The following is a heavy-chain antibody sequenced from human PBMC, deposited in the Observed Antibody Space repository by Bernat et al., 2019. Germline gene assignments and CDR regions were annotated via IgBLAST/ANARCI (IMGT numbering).Heavy chain of an antibody. J-gene: IGHJ3*02. V-gene: IGHV6-1*01. CDR1: GDSVSSNSAA. CDR2: TYYRSKWYN. D-gene: IGHD4-17*01. CDR3: ARSGGLVMVTTNSDAFDI. Sequence: QVQLQQSGPGLVKPSQTLSLTCAISGDSVSSNSAAWNWIRQSPSRGLEWLGRTYYRSKWYNDYAVSVKSRITINPDTSKNQFSLQLNSVTPEDTAVYYCARSGGLVMVTTNSDAFDIWGQGTMVTVSS.